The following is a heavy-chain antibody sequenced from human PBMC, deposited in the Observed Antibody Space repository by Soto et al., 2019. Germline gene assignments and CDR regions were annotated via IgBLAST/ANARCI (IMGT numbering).Heavy chain of an antibody. J-gene: IGHJ4*02. CDR3: ARVNTVTLLFDY. CDR2: IYYSGST. V-gene: IGHV4-39*01. Sequence: SETLSLTCTVSGGSISSSSYYWGWIPQPPGKGLEWIGSIYYSGSTYYNPSLKSRVTISVDTSKNQFSLKLNSVTAADTAVYYCARVNTVTLLFDYWGQGTLVTVSS. CDR1: GGSISSSSYY. D-gene: IGHD4-17*01.